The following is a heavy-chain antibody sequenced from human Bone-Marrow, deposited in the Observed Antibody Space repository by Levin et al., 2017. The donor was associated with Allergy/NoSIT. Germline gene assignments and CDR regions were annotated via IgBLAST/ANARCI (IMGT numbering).Heavy chain of an antibody. CDR1: GGTFNTNV. Sequence: ASVKVSCKTSGGTFNTNVFSWVRQAPGHGLEWMGGIIPILGTTYHAQKLQGRVTLTADDSTSTVYMELSSLGSEDAAVYYCARGVYYYYYMDVWGKGTTVTVSS. CDR3: ARGVYYYYYMDV. V-gene: IGHV1-69*13. CDR2: IIPILGTT. J-gene: IGHJ6*03.